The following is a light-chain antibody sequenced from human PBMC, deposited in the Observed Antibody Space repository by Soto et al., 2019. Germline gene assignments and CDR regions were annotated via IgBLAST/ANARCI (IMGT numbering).Light chain of an antibody. CDR2: GAS. Sequence: EIVMTQSPATLSLSPGERATLSCGASQSVSSNLAWYQQKPGQAPRPLIYGASTRATGIPARFSGSGSGTEFTLTISSLQSEDFAVYYCQQYNNWPPWTFGQGTKVEIK. CDR3: QQYNNWPPWT. CDR1: QSVSSN. J-gene: IGKJ1*01. V-gene: IGKV3-15*01.